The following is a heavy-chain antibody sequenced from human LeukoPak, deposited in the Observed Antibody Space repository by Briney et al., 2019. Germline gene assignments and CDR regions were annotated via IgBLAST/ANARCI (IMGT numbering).Heavy chain of an antibody. CDR2: IVVGTSNT. Sequence: SVKVSCKASGFTFTSSAVQWVRQARGQRLEWIGWIVVGTSNTNYAQKFQEGVTITRDLSTSTAYMELSSLRSEDTAVYYCAAAAGYSSGWYLFDYWGQGTLVTVSS. J-gene: IGHJ4*02. CDR3: AAAAGYSSGWYLFDY. CDR1: GFTFTSSA. D-gene: IGHD6-19*01. V-gene: IGHV1-58*01.